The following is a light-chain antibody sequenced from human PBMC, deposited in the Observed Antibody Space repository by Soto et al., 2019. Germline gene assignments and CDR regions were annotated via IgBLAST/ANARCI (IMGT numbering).Light chain of an antibody. CDR1: SSDVGGHNY. J-gene: IGLJ3*02. Sequence: QSALTQPRSVSGSPGHSVTMSCTGTSSDVGGHNYVSWYQLHPGKAPKLMIYEVNNRPSGVPDRFSGSKSGSTASLTISGLQAEDEAEYYCCLSPGSLTWLFGGGTKLTVL. V-gene: IGLV2-11*01. CDR2: EVN. CDR3: CLSPGSLTWL.